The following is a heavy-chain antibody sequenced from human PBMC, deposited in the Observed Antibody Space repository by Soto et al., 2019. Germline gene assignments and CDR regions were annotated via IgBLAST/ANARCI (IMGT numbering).Heavy chain of an antibody. D-gene: IGHD5-18*01. J-gene: IGHJ4*02. CDR3: ARGGAYNYGPRGSRVADF. CDR2: IKSDGSST. Sequence: EVQLVESGGGLVQPGGSLRLSCEASGFTFNDYWMHWVRQVPGKGLVWVSRIKSDGSSTSYADSVKGRFTISRDNANNTLYLQMNSLSDDDSAVYYCARGGAYNYGPRGSRVADFWGQGTLVTVSS. V-gene: IGHV3-74*01. CDR1: GFTFNDYW.